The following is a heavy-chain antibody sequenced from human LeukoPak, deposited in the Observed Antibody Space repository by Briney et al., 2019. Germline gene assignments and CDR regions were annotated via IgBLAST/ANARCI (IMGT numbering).Heavy chain of an antibody. Sequence: GGSLRLSCAASGFTFSSYSMNWVRQAPGKGLEWVSSISSSSSYIYYADSVKGRFTISRDNAKNSLYLQMNSLRAEDTAVYYCAKVEASIAAAAYYFDYWGQGTLVTVSS. CDR1: GFTFSSYS. CDR3: AKVEASIAAAAYYFDY. V-gene: IGHV3-21*04. D-gene: IGHD6-13*01. J-gene: IGHJ4*02. CDR2: ISSSSSYI.